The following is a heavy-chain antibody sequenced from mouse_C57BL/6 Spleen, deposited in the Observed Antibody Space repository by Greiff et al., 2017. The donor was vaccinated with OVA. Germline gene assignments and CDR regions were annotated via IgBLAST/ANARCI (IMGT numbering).Heavy chain of an antibody. J-gene: IGHJ1*03. Sequence: VKLQESGAELVRPGASVTLSCKASGYTFTDYEMHWVKQTPVHGLEWIGAIDPETGGTAYNQKFKGKAILTADKSSSTAYMELRSLTSEDSAVYYCTRWDGSSSWYFDVWGTGTTVTVSS. CDR3: TRWDGSSSWYFDV. CDR1: GYTFTDYE. V-gene: IGHV1-15*01. D-gene: IGHD1-1*01. CDR2: IDPETGGT.